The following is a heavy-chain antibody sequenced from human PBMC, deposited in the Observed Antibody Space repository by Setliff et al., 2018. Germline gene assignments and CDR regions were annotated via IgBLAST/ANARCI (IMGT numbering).Heavy chain of an antibody. V-gene: IGHV3-30*02. D-gene: IGHD3-10*01. CDR1: GFTFSTYW. CDR2: IRYDGSNK. J-gene: IGHJ5*02. CDR3: AKDFGDGGWFDP. Sequence: QPGGSLRLSCVTSGFTFSTYWMHWVRQAPGKGLEWVAFIRYDGSNKYYADSVKGRFTISRNNSKNTLYLQMNSLRAEDTAVYYCAKDFGDGGWFDPWGQGTLVTVSS.